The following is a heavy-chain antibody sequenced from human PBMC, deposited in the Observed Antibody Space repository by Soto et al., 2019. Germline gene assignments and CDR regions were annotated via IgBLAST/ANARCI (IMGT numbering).Heavy chain of an antibody. Sequence: QVQLQESGPGLVKPSGTLSLTCAVSGGSISSSNWWSWVRQPPGKGLEWIGEIYHSGSTNYNPSHKSRVPLSVDKSKTPFSLKLSSVTAADTAVYYCARAAMGGSSWPFDYWGQGTLVTVSS. CDR2: IYHSGST. V-gene: IGHV4-4*02. CDR3: ARAAMGGSSWPFDY. CDR1: GGSISSSNW. D-gene: IGHD6-13*01. J-gene: IGHJ4*02.